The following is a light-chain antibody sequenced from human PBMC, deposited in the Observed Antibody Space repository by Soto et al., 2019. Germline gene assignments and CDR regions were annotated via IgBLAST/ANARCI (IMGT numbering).Light chain of an antibody. V-gene: IGKV1-5*01. CDR1: QSASRW. CDR2: DAS. CDR3: QQYNSYSPT. Sequence: DIQITQSPSTLSASVGDRVMITCRASQSASRWLTWYQQKPGKAPKVLIYDASSLESGVPSRFSGSASGTEFTLTISGLQPGNSATYYCQQYNSYSPTFGGGTKVDIK. J-gene: IGKJ4*02.